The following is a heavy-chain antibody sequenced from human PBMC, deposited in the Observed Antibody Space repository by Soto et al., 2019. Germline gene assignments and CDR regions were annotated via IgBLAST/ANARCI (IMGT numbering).Heavy chain of an antibody. CDR2: ISYDGSNK. Sequence: VQLLESGGGLVQPGGSLRLSCAASGFTFSSYGMHWVRQAPGKGLEWVAVISYDGSNKYYADSVKGRFTISRDNSKNTLYLQMNSLRAEDTAVYYCAKGGGGFDYWGQGTLVTVSS. CDR1: GFTFSSYG. V-gene: IGHV3-30*18. D-gene: IGHD3-16*01. CDR3: AKGGGGFDY. J-gene: IGHJ4*02.